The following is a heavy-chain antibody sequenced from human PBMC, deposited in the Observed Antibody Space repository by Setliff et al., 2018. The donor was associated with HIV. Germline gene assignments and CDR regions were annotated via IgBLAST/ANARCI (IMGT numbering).Heavy chain of an antibody. V-gene: IGHV3-23*01. CDR3: AKQRYYDGNDGFDV. CDR2: ILSTGERT. CDR1: GFTFNSYG. Sequence: GSLRLSCAASGFTFNSYGIHWVRQAPGEGLEWVSAILSTGERTFYADSVKGRFTISRDNSKNTLFLQMDSLRAEDTALYYCAKQRYYDGNDGFDVWGQGTMVTVSS. J-gene: IGHJ3*01. D-gene: IGHD3-3*01.